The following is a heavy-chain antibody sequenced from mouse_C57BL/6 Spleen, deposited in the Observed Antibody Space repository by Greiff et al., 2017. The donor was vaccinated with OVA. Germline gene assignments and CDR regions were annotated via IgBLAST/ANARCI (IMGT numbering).Heavy chain of an antibody. Sequence: EVKLMESGGGLVQSGRSLRLSCATSGFTFSDFYMEWVRQAPGKGLEWIAASRNKANDYTTEYSASVTGRFIVSRDTSQSILYLQMNALRAEDTAIYYCARDAGRGAMDYWGQGTSVTVSS. CDR3: ARDAGRGAMDY. CDR2: SRNKANDYTT. J-gene: IGHJ4*01. CDR1: GFTFSDFY. V-gene: IGHV7-1*01.